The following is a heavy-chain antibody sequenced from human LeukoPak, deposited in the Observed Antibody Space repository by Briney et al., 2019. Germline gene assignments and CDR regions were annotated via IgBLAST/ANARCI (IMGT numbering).Heavy chain of an antibody. V-gene: IGHV1-69*05. Sequence: GASVKVSCKASGGTFSNYAISWVRQAPGQGLEWMGGIIPIFGTANYAQKFQGRVTITTDESTSTAYMELSSLRSEDTAVYYCASCLWFGELGYYYYMDVWGKGTTVTVSS. CDR1: GGTFSNYA. CDR2: IIPIFGTA. D-gene: IGHD3-10*01. CDR3: ASCLWFGELGYYYYMDV. J-gene: IGHJ6*03.